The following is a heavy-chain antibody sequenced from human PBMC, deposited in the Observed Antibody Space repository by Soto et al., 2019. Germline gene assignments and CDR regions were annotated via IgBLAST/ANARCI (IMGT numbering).Heavy chain of an antibody. J-gene: IGHJ4*01. CDR3: ARGLIGMFNYYFDY. Sequence: ASVKVSCKASGYTFSSYATHWVRQAPGQRLEWMGRINGGNANTKYSQRFQGRVTLTRDTSASTAYLELSSLKSEDTAVYYCARGLIGMFNYYFDYWGQ. V-gene: IGHV1-3*01. CDR1: GYTFSSYA. D-gene: IGHD3-3*01. CDR2: INGGNANT.